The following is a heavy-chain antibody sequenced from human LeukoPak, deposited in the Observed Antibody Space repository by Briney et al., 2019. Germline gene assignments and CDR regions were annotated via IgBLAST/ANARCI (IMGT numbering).Heavy chain of an antibody. CDR2: IYSGGST. CDR1: GFTVSSYY. V-gene: IGHV3-53*01. Sequence: GGSLRLSCAASGFTVSSYYMSWVRQAPGKGLEWVSVIYSGGSTYYADSVKGRFSISRDNSKNTLFLQMNSLRAEDTALYYCAKVMYSGGYYYFPYWGQGILVTVSS. J-gene: IGHJ4*02. D-gene: IGHD3-22*01. CDR3: AKVMYSGGYYYFPY.